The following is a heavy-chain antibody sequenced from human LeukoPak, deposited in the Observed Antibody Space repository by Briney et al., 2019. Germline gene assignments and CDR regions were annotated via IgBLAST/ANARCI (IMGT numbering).Heavy chain of an antibody. Sequence: GGSLRLPCAASGFTFSSYGMHWVRQAPGKGLEWVAVISYDGSNKYYADSVKGRFTISRDNSKNTLYLQMNSLRAEDTAVYYCAKGFSSSWYYFDYWGQGTLVTVSS. V-gene: IGHV3-30*18. D-gene: IGHD6-13*01. CDR1: GFTFSSYG. CDR2: ISYDGSNK. J-gene: IGHJ4*02. CDR3: AKGFSSSWYYFDY.